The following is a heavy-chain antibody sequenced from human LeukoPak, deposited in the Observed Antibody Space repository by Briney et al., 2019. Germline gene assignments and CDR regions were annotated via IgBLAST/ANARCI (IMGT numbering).Heavy chain of an antibody. Sequence: ASVKVSFKTSWYNFNTYGISWVGQAPGQGPELMGMRSPNNGNRNYAQKFQGRVTMTTDTSTATAYMELRSLRSDDTAVYYCARGYYCTHGVCYGGDFDNWGQGTLVTVSS. CDR2: RSPNNGNR. D-gene: IGHD2-8*01. V-gene: IGHV1-18*01. CDR1: WYNFNTYG. J-gene: IGHJ4*02. CDR3: ARGYYCTHGVCYGGDFDN.